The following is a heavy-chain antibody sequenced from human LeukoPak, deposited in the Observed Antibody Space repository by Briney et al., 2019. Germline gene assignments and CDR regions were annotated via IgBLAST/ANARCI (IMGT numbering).Heavy chain of an antibody. CDR2: ISSSSNTI. D-gene: IGHD5-12*01. CDR1: GFTFSTYN. Sequence: GGSLRLSCAASGFTFSTYNMNWVRQAPGKGLEWVSYISSSSNTIYYADSVKGRFTISRDNAKNSLYLQMNSLRAEDTAMYYCARGPSGYHNTGGQGTLVTVSS. J-gene: IGHJ4*02. CDR3: ARGPSGYHNT. V-gene: IGHV3-48*01.